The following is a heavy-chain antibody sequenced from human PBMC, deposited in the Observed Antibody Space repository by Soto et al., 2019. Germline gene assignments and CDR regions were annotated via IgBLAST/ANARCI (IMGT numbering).Heavy chain of an antibody. CDR3: ARGRKVLSLRPFDY. J-gene: IGHJ4*02. D-gene: IGHD2-8*01. CDR2: IISSGTTI. Sequence: XEALSLTCAASGFTVSDYYMSWIRQAPGKGLEWVSYIISSGTTIYYADSVKGRFTISRDNAKNSLYLQMNSLRAEDTAVYYCARGRKVLSLRPFDYWGQGTLVTVSS. CDR1: GFTVSDYY. V-gene: IGHV3-11*01.